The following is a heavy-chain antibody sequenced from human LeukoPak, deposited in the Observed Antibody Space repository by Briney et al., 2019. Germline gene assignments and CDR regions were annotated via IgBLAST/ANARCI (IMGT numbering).Heavy chain of an antibody. J-gene: IGHJ2*01. CDR3: AKRPSYLWFGDPFDL. D-gene: IGHD3-10*01. CDR1: GFTFSSYA. Sequence: GGSLRLSCAASGFTFSSYAMSWVRQAPGKGLEWVSAISGSGGSTYYADSVKGRFTISRDNSKNTLYLQMNSLRAEDTAVYHCAKRPSYLWFGDPFDLWGRGTLVTVSS. V-gene: IGHV3-23*01. CDR2: ISGSGGST.